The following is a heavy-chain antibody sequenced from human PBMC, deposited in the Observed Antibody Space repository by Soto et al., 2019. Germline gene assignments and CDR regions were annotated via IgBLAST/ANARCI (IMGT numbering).Heavy chain of an antibody. CDR1: GTTFDSFT. J-gene: IGHJ5*02. CDR2: FVPMFGSA. D-gene: IGHD3-9*01. CDR3: AREDDTTGHYSWFDP. Sequence: QVQLVQSGPELKIPGSSVKVSCKPSGTTFDSFTFSWVRQAPGQGLEWMGGFVPMFGSASIAQRCQGRVRITADASTGTGYMELSDLRSEDSAIYYCAREDDTTGHYSWFDPWGPGTLVTVSS. V-gene: IGHV1-69*01.